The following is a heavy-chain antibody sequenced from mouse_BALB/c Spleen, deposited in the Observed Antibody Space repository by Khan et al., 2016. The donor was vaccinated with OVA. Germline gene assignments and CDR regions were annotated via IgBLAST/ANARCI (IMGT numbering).Heavy chain of an antibody. J-gene: IGHJ4*01. CDR1: VFSLTNYG. CDR3: ARQPYYHYNIMDY. V-gene: IGHV2-6-1*01. Sequence: QVQLKESGPGLVAPSQSLSLTCTISVFSLTNYGVHWVRQPPGQGLEWLVLMWNDGSTTYNSALKSRLTISKDNSKSQVFLKMNSLQTDDTAMYFCARQPYYHYNIMDYWGQGTSVTVSS. CDR2: MWNDGST. D-gene: IGHD2-4*01.